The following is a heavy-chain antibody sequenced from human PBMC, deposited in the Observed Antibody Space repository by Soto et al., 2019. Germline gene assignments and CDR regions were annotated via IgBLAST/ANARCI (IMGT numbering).Heavy chain of an antibody. J-gene: IGHJ3*02. CDR2: INYSGST. D-gene: IGHD1-26*01. CDR3: ARVWVGAFDI. V-gene: IGHV4-59*01. Sequence: QVQLQESGPGLVKPSETLSLTCTVSGGSISSYYWSWIRQPPGKGLEWIGYINYSGSTNYKPSLKSLVTISVDTSKNQLSMKLRSVTAADTSVYYCARVWVGAFDIWGQGTMVTVSS. CDR1: GGSISSYY.